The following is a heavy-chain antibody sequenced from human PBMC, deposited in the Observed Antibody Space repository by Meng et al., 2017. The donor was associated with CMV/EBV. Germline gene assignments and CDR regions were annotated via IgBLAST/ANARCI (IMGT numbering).Heavy chain of an antibody. CDR3: ARFGYGMDV. Sequence: SVKVSCKASGYTFTGYYIHWVRQAPGQGLEWMGRIIPILGIANYAQKFQGRVTITADKSTSTAYMELSSLRSEDTAVYYCARFGYGMDVWGQGTTVTVSS. CDR1: GYTFTGYY. J-gene: IGHJ6*02. D-gene: IGHD3-16*01. CDR2: IIPILGIA. V-gene: IGHV1-69*02.